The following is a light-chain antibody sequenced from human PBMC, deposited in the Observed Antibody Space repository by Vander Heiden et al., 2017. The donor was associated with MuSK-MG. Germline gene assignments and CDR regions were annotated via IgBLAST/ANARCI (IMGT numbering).Light chain of an antibody. Sequence: DVKMTQSPSHLSASVAERVSITFPATQRIRSLLAWDQQKPGKGPKLLIYNASSLESGVPSRFSGSGSGTEFTLTISSLQPDDFATYYCQHYNSYPWTFGQGTKVEIK. CDR1: QRIRSL. J-gene: IGKJ1*01. CDR2: NAS. V-gene: IGKV1-5*03. CDR3: QHYNSYPWT.